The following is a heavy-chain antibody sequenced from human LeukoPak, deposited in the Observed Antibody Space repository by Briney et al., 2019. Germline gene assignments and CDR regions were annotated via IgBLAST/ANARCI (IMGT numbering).Heavy chain of an antibody. V-gene: IGHV3-74*01. D-gene: IGHD3-10*01. Sequence: GGSLRLSCAASGFTFSSYWMHWVRQAPGKGLVWISRINSDGSSTSYADSVKGRFTISRDNSKNTLYLQMNSLRAEDTAVYYCAKVVTMVRGVIGGYYYYMDVWGKGTTVTISS. CDR3: AKVVTMVRGVIGGYYYYMDV. CDR2: INSDGSST. J-gene: IGHJ6*03. CDR1: GFTFSSYW.